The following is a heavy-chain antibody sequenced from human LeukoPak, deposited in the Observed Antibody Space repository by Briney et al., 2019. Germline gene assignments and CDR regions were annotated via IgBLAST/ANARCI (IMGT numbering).Heavy chain of an antibody. CDR2: IRSDGGST. V-gene: IGHV3-23*01. CDR3: ATLASGYSSPFDY. D-gene: IGHD6-13*01. J-gene: IGHJ4*02. Sequence: RGSLRLSCAASGFTFSSYDMSWVRQAPGKGLEWVSFIRSDGGSTLYADSVKGRFTISRDNSKNTLYAEMTSLRAEDTAVYYCATLASGYSSPFDYWGQGTLVTVSS. CDR1: GFTFSSYD.